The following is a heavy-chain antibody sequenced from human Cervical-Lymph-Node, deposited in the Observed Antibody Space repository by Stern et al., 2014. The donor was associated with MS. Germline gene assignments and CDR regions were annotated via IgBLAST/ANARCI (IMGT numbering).Heavy chain of an antibody. Sequence: VQLVESGPEVMKPGTSVKVSCKGSGFTSTRSAIQWVRQARGQGLVWIGWLIVGSGTTNYAQNVYERVTISRDMSTSPDYLELSSLTSEDTAVYYFAAWTIWSGYYAIDYWGQGTLVTVSS. J-gene: IGHJ4*02. V-gene: IGHV1-58*02. CDR3: AAWTIWSGYYAIDY. D-gene: IGHD3-3*01. CDR2: LIVGSGTT. CDR1: GFTSTRSA.